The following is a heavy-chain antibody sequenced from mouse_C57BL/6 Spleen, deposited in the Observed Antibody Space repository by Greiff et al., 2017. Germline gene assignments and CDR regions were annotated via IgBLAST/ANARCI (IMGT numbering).Heavy chain of an antibody. J-gene: IGHJ2*01. CDR2: ISYDGSN. CDR3: ARGDYDDFDY. D-gene: IGHD2-4*01. Sequence: DVQLVESGPGLVKPSQSLSLTCSVTGYSITSGYYWNWIRQFPGNKLEWMGYISYDGSNNYNPSLKNRISITRDTSKNQFFLKLNSVTTEDTATYYCARGDYDDFDYWGQGTTLTVSS. CDR1: GYSITSGYY. V-gene: IGHV3-6*01.